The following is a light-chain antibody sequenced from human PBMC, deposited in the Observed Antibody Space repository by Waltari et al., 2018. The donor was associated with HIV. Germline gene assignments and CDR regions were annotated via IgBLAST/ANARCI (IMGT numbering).Light chain of an antibody. Sequence: PSASGTPEQRVTISCSGSTSYIGRNTVSWFQQFPGTAPKVLIYGKNQRPSGVPDRFSGSKSGTSASLAISGLQSEDEADYYCASWDDSLNGPVFGGGTKLTVV. CDR3: ASWDDSLNGPV. CDR2: GKN. CDR1: TSYIGRNT. J-gene: IGLJ2*01. V-gene: IGLV1-44*01.